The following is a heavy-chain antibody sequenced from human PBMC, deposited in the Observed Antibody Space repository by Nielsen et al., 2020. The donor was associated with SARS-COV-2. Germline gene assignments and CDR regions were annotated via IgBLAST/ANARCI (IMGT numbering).Heavy chain of an antibody. V-gene: IGHV1-69*01. D-gene: IGHD4-17*01. Sequence: WVRQAPGQGLEWMGGIIPIFGTANYAQKFQGRVTITADESTSTAYMELSSLRSEDTAVYYCARGDYDYGDPRSYYYYYYGMDVWGQGTTVTVSS. CDR3: ARGDYDYGDPRSYYYYYYGMDV. J-gene: IGHJ6*02. CDR2: IIPIFGTA.